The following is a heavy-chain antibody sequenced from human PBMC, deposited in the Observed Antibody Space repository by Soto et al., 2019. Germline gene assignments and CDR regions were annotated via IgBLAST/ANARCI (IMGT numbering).Heavy chain of an antibody. CDR2: ISSGSSYI. D-gene: IGHD1-1*01. CDR1: GFTFSSYS. J-gene: IGHJ4*02. V-gene: IGHV3-21*01. Sequence: GGSLRLSCAASGFTFSSYSMNWVRQAPGKGLEWVSSISSGSSYIYYADSVKGRFTISRDNAKNSLYLQMNSLRAEDTAVYYCARVNYILERPFDYWGQGTLVTVSS. CDR3: ARVNYILERPFDY.